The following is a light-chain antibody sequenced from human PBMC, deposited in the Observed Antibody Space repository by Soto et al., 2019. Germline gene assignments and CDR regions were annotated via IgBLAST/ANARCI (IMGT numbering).Light chain of an antibody. J-gene: IGKJ1*01. V-gene: IGKV3D-15*01. CDR1: QSVSSN. CDR2: DAF. Sequence: EVVMTQSPATLSVSPGERATLSCRASQSVSSNLAWYQQTPGQAPRLLIFDAFTRATGIPARFSGSGSGTDFTLTISSLQSEDFAVYYCQQYDNWLGTFGQGTKVEVK. CDR3: QQYDNWLGT.